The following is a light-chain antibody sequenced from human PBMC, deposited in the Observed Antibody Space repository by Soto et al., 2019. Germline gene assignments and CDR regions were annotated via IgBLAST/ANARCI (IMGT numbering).Light chain of an antibody. J-gene: IGKJ5*01. CDR3: QQANSFPLT. Sequence: DIQMTQSPSSVSAAVGDRVTITCRASQGISGWLAWYQQKPWKAPKLLIYAASSLQSGVPSRFSGSGSGTDFTLTISSLQPEDFATYYCQQANSFPLTCGQGTRLQI. CDR1: QGISGW. CDR2: AAS. V-gene: IGKV1-12*01.